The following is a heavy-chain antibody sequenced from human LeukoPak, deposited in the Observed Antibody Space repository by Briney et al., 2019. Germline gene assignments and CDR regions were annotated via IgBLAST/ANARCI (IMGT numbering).Heavy chain of an antibody. CDR1: GFTFSSYA. CDR2: ISGSGGST. Sequence: GSLRLSCAASGFTFSSYAMSWVRQAPGKGLEWVSAISGSGGSTYYADSVKGRFTISRDDSKNTLYLQMNSLRAEDTAVYYCANYYYDSSGYYFDYWGQGTLVTVSS. V-gene: IGHV3-23*01. J-gene: IGHJ4*02. CDR3: ANYYYDSSGYYFDY. D-gene: IGHD3-22*01.